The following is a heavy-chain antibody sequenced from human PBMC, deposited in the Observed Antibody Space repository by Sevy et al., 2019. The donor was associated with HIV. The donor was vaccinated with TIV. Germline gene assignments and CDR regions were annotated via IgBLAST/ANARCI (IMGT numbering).Heavy chain of an antibody. CDR2: IAYDGSNK. V-gene: IGHV3-30-3*01. D-gene: IGHD4-17*01. J-gene: IGHJ4*02. CDR3: ARAGYGDYSGEFDY. Sequence: GGSLRLSCAASGITFSSDAMHWVHQAPGKGLEWVTIIAYDGSNKYYADSVKGRFTISRDNSKNTLYLQINSLRAEDTAVYYCARAGYGDYSGEFDYWGQGTLVTVSS. CDR1: GITFSSDA.